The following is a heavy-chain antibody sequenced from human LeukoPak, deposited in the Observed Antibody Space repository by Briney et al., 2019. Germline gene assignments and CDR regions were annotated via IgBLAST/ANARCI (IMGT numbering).Heavy chain of an antibody. Sequence: GGSLRLSCVASGFTFGKYWMSWVRQAPGKGLEWVANIKLDGSEKNYVDSVKGRFPISRDNTKNSLYLQMNSLRVEDTAVFYCARDQYDTWSRRGNFDSWGQGTLVIVSS. CDR1: GFTFGKYW. J-gene: IGHJ4*02. CDR3: ARDQYDTWSRRGNFDS. CDR2: IKLDGSEK. V-gene: IGHV3-7*03. D-gene: IGHD3-3*01.